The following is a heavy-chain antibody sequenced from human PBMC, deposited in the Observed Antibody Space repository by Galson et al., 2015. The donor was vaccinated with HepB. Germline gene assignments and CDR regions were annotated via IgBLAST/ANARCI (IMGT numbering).Heavy chain of an antibody. CDR2: IKSKSDGGTG. CDR1: GFTFSNAW. CDR3: TEELSFH. J-gene: IGHJ4*02. Sequence: SLRLSCAASGFTFSNAWMSWVRQAPGKGLEWVGRIKSKSDGGTGDYAVPVKGRFTISRDDSKNTLYLQMNSLKIEDTAVYYCTEELSFHWGQGTLVTVSS. V-gene: IGHV3-15*01. D-gene: IGHD3-16*02.